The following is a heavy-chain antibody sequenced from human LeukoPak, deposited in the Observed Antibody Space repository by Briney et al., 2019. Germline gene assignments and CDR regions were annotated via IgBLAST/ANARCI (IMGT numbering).Heavy chain of an antibody. D-gene: IGHD6-19*01. Sequence: ASVKVSCKASGYTFTSYDINWVRQATGQGLEWMGWMNPNSGNTGYAQEFQGRVTITRNTSISTAYMELSRLRSDDMAVYYCARDYSGWYYFDYWGQGTLVTVSS. CDR3: ARDYSGWYYFDY. CDR2: MNPNSGNT. CDR1: GYTFTSYD. J-gene: IGHJ4*02. V-gene: IGHV1-8*03.